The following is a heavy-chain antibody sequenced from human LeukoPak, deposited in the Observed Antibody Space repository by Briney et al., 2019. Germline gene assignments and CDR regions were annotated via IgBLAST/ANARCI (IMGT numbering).Heavy chain of an antibody. CDR2: IYTSGST. CDR1: GGSISSGSYY. Sequence: NPSETLSLTCTVSGGSISSGSYYWSWIRQPAGKGLEWIGRIYTSGSTNYNPSLKSRVTISVDTSKNQFSLKLSSVTAADMTVYYCAREGKSSSSTTGGAFDIWGQGTMVTVSS. V-gene: IGHV4-61*02. CDR3: AREGKSSSSTTGGAFDI. D-gene: IGHD6-6*01. J-gene: IGHJ3*02.